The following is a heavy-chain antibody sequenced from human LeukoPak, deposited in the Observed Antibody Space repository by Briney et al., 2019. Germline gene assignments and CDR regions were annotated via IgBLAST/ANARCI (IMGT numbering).Heavy chain of an antibody. J-gene: IGHJ6*03. D-gene: IGHD1-26*01. V-gene: IGHV3-53*01. CDR3: ARDNSGSYYDYYYYYIDV. CDR2: IYSGGST. Sequence: GGSLRLSCAASGFTVSSNYMSWVRQAPGKGLEWVSVIYSGGSTYYADSVKGRFTISRDNSKNTLYLQMNSLRAEDTAVYYCARDNSGSYYDYYYYYIDVSGKGTTVTVSS. CDR1: GFTVSSNY.